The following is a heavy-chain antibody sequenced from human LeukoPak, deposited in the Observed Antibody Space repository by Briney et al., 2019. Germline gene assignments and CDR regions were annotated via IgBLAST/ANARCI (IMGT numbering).Heavy chain of an antibody. Sequence: PSETLSLTCAVSGYSISSGYYGGWIRQPPGEGLEWIGNIYHSGSTYYNPSLKSRVTISVDTSKNQFSLKLSSVTAADTAVYYCARGGYSYAVPLLYWGQGTLVTVSS. J-gene: IGHJ4*02. CDR2: IYHSGST. V-gene: IGHV4-38-2*01. D-gene: IGHD5-18*01. CDR1: GYSISSGYY. CDR3: ARGGYSYAVPLLY.